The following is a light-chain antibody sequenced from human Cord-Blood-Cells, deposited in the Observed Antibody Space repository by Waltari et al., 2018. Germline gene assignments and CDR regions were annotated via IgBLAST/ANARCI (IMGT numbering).Light chain of an antibody. Sequence: LVLTQSPSASASLGASVKLTCTLSSGHSSYAIAWHQQQPEKGPRDLMKLNSECIHSKGDGIPDRFSGSSSGAERYLPISSLQSEDEADYYCQTWGTGIRVFGGGTKLTVL. CDR1: SGHSSYA. V-gene: IGLV4-69*01. J-gene: IGLJ3*02. CDR2: LNSECIH. CDR3: QTWGTGIRV.